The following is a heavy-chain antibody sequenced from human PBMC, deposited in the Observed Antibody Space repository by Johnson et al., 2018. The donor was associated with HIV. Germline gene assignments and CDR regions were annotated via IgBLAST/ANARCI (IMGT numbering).Heavy chain of an antibody. Sequence: QMQLVESGGGVVQPGGSLRLSCAASGFTFSSYGMHWVRQAPGKGLEWVAFIRYDGSNKYYADSVKGRFTISRDNSKNTLYLQMSSLKVEDTALYYCARDGESQQLPLGDALDVWGRGTMVIVSS. D-gene: IGHD6-13*01. CDR2: IRYDGSNK. CDR3: ARDGESQQLPLGDALDV. V-gene: IGHV3-30*02. J-gene: IGHJ3*01. CDR1: GFTFSSYG.